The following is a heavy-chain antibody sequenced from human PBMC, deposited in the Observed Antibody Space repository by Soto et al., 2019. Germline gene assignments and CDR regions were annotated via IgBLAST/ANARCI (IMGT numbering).Heavy chain of an antibody. CDR3: ARDPPDFQSAFDY. V-gene: IGHV4-39*02. J-gene: IGHJ4*02. CDR2: IYYSGSA. Sequence: SETLSLTCTVSGGSISSSSYYWGWIRQPPGKGLEWIGSIYYSGSAYYNPSLKSRITINPDTSKNQFSLHLNSVTPEDTAVYYCARDPPDFQSAFDYWGQGTLVTVSS. CDR1: GGSISSSSYY.